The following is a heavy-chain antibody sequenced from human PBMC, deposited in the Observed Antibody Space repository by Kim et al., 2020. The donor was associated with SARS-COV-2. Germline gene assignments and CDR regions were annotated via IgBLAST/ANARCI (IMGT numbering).Heavy chain of an antibody. CDR1: GFTISNAW. V-gene: IGHV3-15*01. CDR2: IKSETDGGAT. D-gene: IGHD1-26*01. Sequence: GGSLRLSCAASGFTISNAWMSWVRQAPGKGLEWVGRIKSETDGGATDYAAPVKGRFTISRDDSKNTLYLQMSSLKTEDTAVYYCTTTRPGSFSSRGQGTLVTVSS. CDR3: TTTRPGSFSS. J-gene: IGHJ4*02.